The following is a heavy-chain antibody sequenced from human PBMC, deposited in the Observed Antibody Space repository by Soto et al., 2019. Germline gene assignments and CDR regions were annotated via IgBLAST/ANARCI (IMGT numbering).Heavy chain of an antibody. Sequence: QVQLVQSGAEVKKPGSSVKVSCKASGGTFSSYAISWVRQAPGQGLEWMGGFIPIFGTADYAQRFQGRVTITADESTRKAYMELSSLRSEDTAVYYCARQGSNEYYYYGMDVWGQGTTVTVSS. D-gene: IGHD3-10*01. CDR2: FIPIFGTA. V-gene: IGHV1-69*12. CDR3: ARQGSNEYYYYGMDV. J-gene: IGHJ6*02. CDR1: GGTFSSYA.